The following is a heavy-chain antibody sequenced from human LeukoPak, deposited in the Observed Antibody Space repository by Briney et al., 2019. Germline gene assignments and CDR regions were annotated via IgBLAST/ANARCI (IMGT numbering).Heavy chain of an antibody. V-gene: IGHV3-23*01. CDR1: GFTFSSYA. CDR2: ISGSGGST. J-gene: IGHJ6*02. CDR3: AKDRSXVGATXGYXMDV. Sequence: GGSLRLSCAASGFTFSSYAMSWVRQAPGKGLEWVSAISGSGGSTYYADSVKGRFTISRDNSKNTLYLQMNSLRAEDTAVYYCAKDRSXVGATXGYXMDVWGQGTTVTVS. D-gene: IGHD1-26*01.